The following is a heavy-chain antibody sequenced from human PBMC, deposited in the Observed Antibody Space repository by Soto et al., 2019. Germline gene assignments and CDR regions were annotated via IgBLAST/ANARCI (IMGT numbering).Heavy chain of an antibody. J-gene: IGHJ4*02. V-gene: IGHV3-23*01. Sequence: GGSLRLSCAASGFTFSSYAMSWVRQAPGKGLEWVSAISGSGACTYYEDSVKGRFTISRDNAKNTMYLQMNSLRAEDTALYYCANYIGAEYPPYFDYWGQGTLVTVSS. CDR3: ANYIGAEYPPYFDY. D-gene: IGHD5-12*01. CDR1: GFTFSSYA. CDR2: ISGSGACT.